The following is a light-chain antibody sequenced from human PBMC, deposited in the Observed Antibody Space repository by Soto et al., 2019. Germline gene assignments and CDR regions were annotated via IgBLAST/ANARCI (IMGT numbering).Light chain of an antibody. Sequence: DIQMTQSPSSLSASVGNRVSITFRASQGISNYLAWYQQKPGKAPKLLIYAASTLQPGVPSRFSGSGSGTDFTLTINSLQPNDIATYYCQNYDSAPITFGQGTRLEIK. CDR2: AAS. J-gene: IGKJ5*01. CDR1: QGISNY. CDR3: QNYDSAPIT. V-gene: IGKV1-27*01.